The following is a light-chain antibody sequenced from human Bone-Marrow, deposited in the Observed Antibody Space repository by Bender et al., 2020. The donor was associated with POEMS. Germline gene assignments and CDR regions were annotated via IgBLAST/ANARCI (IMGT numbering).Light chain of an antibody. CDR2: DVI. CDR1: SSDVGGFNH. CDR3: CSFAGRTTWV. Sequence: QSALTQPASVSGSPGQSITLSCTGTSSDVGGFNHVSWYQKHPDKAPQLITYDVIYRPSGVSHRFSASKSGNTASLTISALQAEDEADYYCCSFAGRTTWVFGGGTKLTVL. V-gene: IGLV2-14*03. J-gene: IGLJ3*02.